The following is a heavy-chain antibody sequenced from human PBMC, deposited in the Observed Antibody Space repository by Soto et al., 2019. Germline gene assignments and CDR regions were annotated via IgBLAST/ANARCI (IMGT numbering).Heavy chain of an antibody. D-gene: IGHD3-10*01. CDR3: AGGQYYFDY. CDR1: GFPFSSYG. V-gene: IGHV3-30*03. CDR2: ISYDGSNK. J-gene: IGHJ4*02. Sequence: QVQLVESGGGVVQPGRSLRLSCAASGFPFSSYGMHWVREAPGKGLEWVAVISYDGSNKYYADSVKGRFTISRDNSASTLYLQMNSLRPEDTALYYCAGGQYYFDYRGQRTPVTVSP.